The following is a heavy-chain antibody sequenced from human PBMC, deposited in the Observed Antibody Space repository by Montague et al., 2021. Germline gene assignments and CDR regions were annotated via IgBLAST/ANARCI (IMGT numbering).Heavy chain of an antibody. J-gene: IGHJ4*02. Sequence: SLRLSCAASGFTFSSDAMHWVRQAPGKGLEWLTVIPYHGSDKYYADSVKGRFTISRDNSKITLFLQMDSLRAEDTAVYYCARSRYYYDTSDYLDSWGQGTLVTVSS. CDR2: IPYHGSDK. CDR3: ARSRYYYDTSDYLDS. V-gene: IGHV3-30-3*01. D-gene: IGHD3-22*01. CDR1: GFTFSSDA.